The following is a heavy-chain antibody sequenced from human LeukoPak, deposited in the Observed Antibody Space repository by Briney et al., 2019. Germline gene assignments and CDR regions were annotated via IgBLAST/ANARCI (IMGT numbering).Heavy chain of an antibody. CDR2: IWYDGSNK. V-gene: IGHV3-33*08. CDR3: ARDGRNYGGSIDY. J-gene: IGHJ4*02. CDR1: GFTFSSYA. D-gene: IGHD4-23*01. Sequence: GGSLGLSCAASGFTFSSYAMSWVRQAPGRGLEWVAVIWYDGSNKYYADSVKGRFTISRDNSKNTLYLQMNSLRAEDTAVYYCARDGRNYGGSIDYWGQGTLVTVSS.